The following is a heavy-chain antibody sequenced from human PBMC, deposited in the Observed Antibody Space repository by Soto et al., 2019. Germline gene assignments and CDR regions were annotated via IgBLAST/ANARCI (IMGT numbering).Heavy chain of an antibody. CDR2: TYYRSKWYN. D-gene: IGHD3-10*01. Sequence: PSQTLSLTCAISGDSVSSNSAAWNWIRQSPSRGLEWLGRTYYRSKWYNDYAVSVKSRITINPDTSKDQFSLQLNSVTPEDTAVYYCARERTLPKGYYYYMDVWGKGTTVTVSS. CDR3: ARERTLPKGYYYYMDV. V-gene: IGHV6-1*01. J-gene: IGHJ6*03. CDR1: GDSVSSNSAA.